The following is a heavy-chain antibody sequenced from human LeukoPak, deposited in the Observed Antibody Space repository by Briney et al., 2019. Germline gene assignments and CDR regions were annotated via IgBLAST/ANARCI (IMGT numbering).Heavy chain of an antibody. CDR3: AKDRCSNGIGCLYYYMDV. D-gene: IGHD2-8*01. V-gene: IGHV1-24*01. J-gene: IGHJ6*03. CDR2: FDPEDGET. Sequence: ASVKVSCKVSGYTLTELSMHWVRQAPGQGLEWMGGFDPEDGETIYAQKFQGRVTRTEDTSTDTAYMELSSLRSEDTAVYYCAKDRCSNGIGCLYYYMDVWGKGTTVTISS. CDR1: GYTLTELS.